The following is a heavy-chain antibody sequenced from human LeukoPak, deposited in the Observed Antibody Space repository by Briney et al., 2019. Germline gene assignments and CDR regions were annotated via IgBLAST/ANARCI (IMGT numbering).Heavy chain of an antibody. CDR3: AKDIQLAGAPEYFGY. V-gene: IGHV3-23*01. J-gene: IGHJ4*02. Sequence: PGGSLRLSCAASGFTFSSYAMSWVRQAPGKGLQWVSSISGSGGSTSVSDSVKGRFTISRDSSKNTVYLQMNSLRAEDTAVYFCAKDIQLAGAPEYFGYWGQGALVTVSS. CDR1: GFTFSSYA. D-gene: IGHD6-19*01. CDR2: ISGSGGST.